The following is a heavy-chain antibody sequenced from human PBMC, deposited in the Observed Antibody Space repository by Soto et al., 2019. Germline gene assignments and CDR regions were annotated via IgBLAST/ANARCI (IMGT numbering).Heavy chain of an antibody. D-gene: IGHD6-6*01. J-gene: IGHJ4*02. CDR1: GFTLGTYV. CDR3: AKGPDQLVHGVFDY. V-gene: IGHV3-23*01. Sequence: EVQLLESGGGLVQPGGSLRLSCAASGFTLGTYVMSWVRQAPGKGLEWVSGIDSGGGGTYYADSVKGRFTISRDNSKNTLSLQMNGLRAEDTAVFYCAKGPDQLVHGVFDYWGQGTLVNVSS. CDR2: IDSGGGGT.